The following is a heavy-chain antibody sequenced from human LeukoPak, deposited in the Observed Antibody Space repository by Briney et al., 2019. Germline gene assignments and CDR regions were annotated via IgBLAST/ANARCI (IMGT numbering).Heavy chain of an antibody. V-gene: IGHV3-30*02. Sequence: PGGSLRLSCAASGFTFSSYGMHWVRQAPGKGLEWVAFIRYDGSNKYYADSVKGRFTISRDNSKNTLYVQINSLRAEDTAVYYCAKDLYYYGSGSYHSAFDICGQGTMVTVSS. J-gene: IGHJ3*02. D-gene: IGHD3-10*01. CDR3: AKDLYYYGSGSYHSAFDI. CDR2: IRYDGSNK. CDR1: GFTFSSYG.